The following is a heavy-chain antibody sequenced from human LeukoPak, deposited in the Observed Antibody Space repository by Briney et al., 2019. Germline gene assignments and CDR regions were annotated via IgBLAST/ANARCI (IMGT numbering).Heavy chain of an antibody. CDR3: ARDPKGGIAAD. V-gene: IGHV4-61*01. J-gene: IGHJ4*02. CDR2: IYYSGST. D-gene: IGHD6-13*01. CDR1: GGSVSSGSYY. Sequence: SETLSLTCTVSGGSVSSGSYYWSWIRQPPGKGLEWIGYIYYSGSTNYNPSLKSRVTISVDTSKNQFSLKLSSVTAADTAVYYCARDPKGGIAADWGQGTLATVSS.